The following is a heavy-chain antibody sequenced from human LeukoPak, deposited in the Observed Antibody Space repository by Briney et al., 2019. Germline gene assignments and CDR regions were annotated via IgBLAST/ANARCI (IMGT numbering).Heavy chain of an antibody. CDR2: IIPIFGTA. Sequence: ASVKVSCKASGYTFTSYYMHWVRQAPGQGLEWMGGIIPIFGTANYAQKLQGRVTMTTDTSTSTAYMELRSLRSDDTAVYYCARSGYSPYYYMDVWGKGTTVTVSS. CDR1: GYTFTSYY. J-gene: IGHJ6*03. D-gene: IGHD1-1*01. CDR3: ARSGYSPYYYMDV. V-gene: IGHV1-18*04.